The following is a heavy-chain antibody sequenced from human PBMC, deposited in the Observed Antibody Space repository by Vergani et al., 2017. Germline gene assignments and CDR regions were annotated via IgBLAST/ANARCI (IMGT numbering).Heavy chain of an antibody. J-gene: IGHJ1*01. Sequence: QVHLMESGGGVVQPGRSLRLSCVVSGFTSSYYGMHWVRQAPGKGLEWVAVISYDGTQKYYADPVKGRFTISRDNCKSTLYLQMNSLRTEDTAVYYCATKSCGTPGCQIGYFREWGQGTLVTVSS. V-gene: IGHV3-30*03. D-gene: IGHD1-1*01. CDR3: ATKSCGTPGCQIGYFRE. CDR1: GFTSSYYG. CDR2: ISYDGTQK.